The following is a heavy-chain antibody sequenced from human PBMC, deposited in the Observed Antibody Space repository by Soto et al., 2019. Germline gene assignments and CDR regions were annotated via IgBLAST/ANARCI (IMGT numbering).Heavy chain of an antibody. J-gene: IGHJ3*01. CDR3: ARDRITTRGDAFDL. CDR1: GGTFSTYI. V-gene: IGHV1-69*08. CDR2: IIPSPDIT. D-gene: IGHD3-3*01. Sequence: QVQLVQSGAEVRKPGSSVKVSCKAPGGTFSTYIISWVRQAPGQGLEWMGRIIPSPDITNYAQKFQGRFTITADRSTSTAYMELTSLKSEDTAVYYCARDRITTRGDAFDLWGQGTMVTVSS.